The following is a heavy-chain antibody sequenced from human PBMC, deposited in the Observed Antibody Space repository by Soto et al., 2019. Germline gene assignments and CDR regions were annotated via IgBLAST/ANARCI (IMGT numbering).Heavy chain of an antibody. CDR1: GFTFDDYA. V-gene: IGHV3-9*01. D-gene: IGHD6-13*01. Sequence: EVQLVESGGRLVQPGRSLRLSCAASGFTFDDYAMHWVRQVPGKGLEWVSGINWISGSIGYADSVKGRFAISRDNAKNSLQLQMNSLRAEDTAFYYCVKDESINWYSGHFRHWGQGTLVTVSS. CDR3: VKDESINWYSGHFRH. CDR2: INWISGSI. J-gene: IGHJ1*01.